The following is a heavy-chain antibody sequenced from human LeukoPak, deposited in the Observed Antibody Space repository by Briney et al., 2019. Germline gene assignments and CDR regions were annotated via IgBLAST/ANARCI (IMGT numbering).Heavy chain of an antibody. Sequence: GGSLRLSCAASGFIFSDYYMSWIRQAPGKGLESVSYISSSGSTIYYADSVKGRFTISRDNAKNSLYLQMNSLRAEDTAVYYCARDCSSTSCPKGSFAFDVWGQGTMVTVSS. CDR1: GFIFSDYY. CDR2: ISSSGSTI. V-gene: IGHV3-11*01. CDR3: ARDCSSTSCPKGSFAFDV. D-gene: IGHD2-2*01. J-gene: IGHJ3*01.